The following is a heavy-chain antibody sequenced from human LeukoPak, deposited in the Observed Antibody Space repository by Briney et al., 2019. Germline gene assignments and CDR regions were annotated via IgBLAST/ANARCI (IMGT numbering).Heavy chain of an antibody. CDR3: AKELHSGHDAFDI. CDR1: GFTFDDYA. D-gene: IGHD6-19*01. Sequence: PGRSLRLSCAASGFTFDDYAMHWVRQAPGKGLEWVSGISWNSGSIGYADSVKGRFTISRDNAKNSLYLQMNSLRAEDMALYYCAKELHSGHDAFDIWGQGTMVTVSS. CDR2: ISWNSGSI. J-gene: IGHJ3*02. V-gene: IGHV3-9*03.